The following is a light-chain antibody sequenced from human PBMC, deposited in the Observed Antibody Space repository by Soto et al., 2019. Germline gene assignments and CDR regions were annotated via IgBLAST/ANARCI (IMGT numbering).Light chain of an antibody. CDR2: DAS. V-gene: IGKV3-11*01. CDR1: QSVSSY. J-gene: IGKJ4*01. CDR3: QQRSNWPPVT. Sequence: EIVLTQSPATLSLSPGERATLSCRASQSVSSYLAWYQQKPGPAPRLLIYDASNRATGIPARFSGSGSGTDFTLTISSLEPEDFAIYYRQQRSNWPPVTFGGGTKVEIK.